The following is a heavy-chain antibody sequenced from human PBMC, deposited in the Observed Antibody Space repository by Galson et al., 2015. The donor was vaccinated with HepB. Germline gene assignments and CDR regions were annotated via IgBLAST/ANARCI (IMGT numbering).Heavy chain of an antibody. V-gene: IGHV4-39*01. CDR3: ARHALPHYSGSGSYPYYFDN. CDR2: IYYNGNT. J-gene: IGHJ4*02. D-gene: IGHD3-10*01. Sequence: SETLSLTCTVSVVSVSSSNYFWAWIRQPPGKGLEWIGSIYYNGNTYYNLPLKSRVTISANRSENQFSLKMTSVTAADTSVYYCARHALPHYSGSGSYPYYFDNWGQGILVTVSS. CDR1: VVSVSSSNYF.